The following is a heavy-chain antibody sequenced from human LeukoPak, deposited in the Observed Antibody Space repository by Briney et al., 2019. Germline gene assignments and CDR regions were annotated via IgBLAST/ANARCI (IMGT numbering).Heavy chain of an antibody. D-gene: IGHD5-12*01. Sequence: PSETLSLTCTVSGGSISSSSYYWDWLREPPGKGLEWFGNFYDRGSTWYNPSLKSRVTISGDTSTNKCSLKLTSVTAADTAVYDSARHSRTGYGDYENVFDIWGQGTMVTVSS. V-gene: IGHV4-39*01. CDR1: GGSISSSSYY. CDR3: ARHSRTGYGDYENVFDI. J-gene: IGHJ3*02. CDR2: FYDRGST.